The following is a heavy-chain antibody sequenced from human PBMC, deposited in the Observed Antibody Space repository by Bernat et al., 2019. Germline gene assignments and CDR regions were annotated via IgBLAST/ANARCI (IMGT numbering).Heavy chain of an antibody. J-gene: IGHJ3*02. Sequence: QVQRVQSVANVKNPGASVKVSCKASGYTFTSYGISWVRQAPGQGLEWMGWISAYNGNTNYAQKLQGRVTMTTDTSTSTAYMELRSLRSDDTAVYYCARGSGPAEGWNDAFDIWGQGIMVTVS. CDR2: ISAYNGNT. CDR1: GYTFTSYG. CDR3: ARGSGPAEGWNDAFDI. D-gene: IGHD1-1*01. V-gene: IGHV1-18*04.